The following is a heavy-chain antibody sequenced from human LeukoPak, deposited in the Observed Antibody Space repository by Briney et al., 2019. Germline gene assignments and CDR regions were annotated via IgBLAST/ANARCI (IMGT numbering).Heavy chain of an antibody. V-gene: IGHV3-48*03. CDR1: QFTLLNSE. J-gene: IGHJ4*02. Sequence: QPGGSLRLSCTASQFTLLNSEMHWVRQAPGKGLEWISYISTSGKATYYADSVKGRFTISRDNTENSLYLQMNSLRVDDTAVYYCAKEGDYGEIDYWGPGSQVTVSS. D-gene: IGHD4-17*01. CDR2: ISTSGKAT. CDR3: AKEGDYGEIDY.